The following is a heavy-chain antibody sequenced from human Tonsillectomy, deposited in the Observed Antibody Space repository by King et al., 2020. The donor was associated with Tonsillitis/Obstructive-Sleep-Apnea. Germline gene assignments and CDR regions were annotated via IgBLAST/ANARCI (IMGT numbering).Heavy chain of an antibody. V-gene: IGHV1-69*01. Sequence: QLVQSGAEVKKPGSSVKVSCKASGGTFSNSAISWVRQAPGQGLEWMGGIIPIFGAANYAQKFQGRVTITADESTNTAYMELSSPRSEDTAVYYCAGKSGSYYYYYMDVWGKGTTVTVSS. CDR3: AGKSGSYYYYYMDV. J-gene: IGHJ6*03. CDR2: IIPIFGAA. CDR1: GGTFSNSA. D-gene: IGHD1-26*01.